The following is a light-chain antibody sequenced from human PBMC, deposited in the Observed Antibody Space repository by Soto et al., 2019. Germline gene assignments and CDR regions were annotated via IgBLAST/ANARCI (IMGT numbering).Light chain of an antibody. CDR2: DNN. J-gene: IGLJ2*01. V-gene: IGLV1-51*01. CDR3: ATWDGSLPAEV. Sequence: QSVLTHPPSVSAAPGQKVTISCSGSSSNIGNNYVSWYQQLPGTAPKLLIYDNNKRPSGIPDRFSGSKSGTSGTLDITGLQTGDEADYYCATWDGSLPAEVFGGGTQLTVL. CDR1: SSNIGNNY.